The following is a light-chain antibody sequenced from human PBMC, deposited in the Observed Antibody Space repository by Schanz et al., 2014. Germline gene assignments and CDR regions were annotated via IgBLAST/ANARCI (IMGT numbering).Light chain of an antibody. Sequence: QSALTQPASVSGSPGQSITISCTGTSSDVGGYNYVSWYQQHPGKAPQLIIYDVSNRPAGISNRFSGSKSGNTASLTISGLQAEDEADYHCSSYTSSTAVVFGGGIKLTVL. V-gene: IGLV2-14*01. CDR3: SSYTSSTAVV. CDR1: SSDVGGYNY. J-gene: IGLJ2*01. CDR2: DVS.